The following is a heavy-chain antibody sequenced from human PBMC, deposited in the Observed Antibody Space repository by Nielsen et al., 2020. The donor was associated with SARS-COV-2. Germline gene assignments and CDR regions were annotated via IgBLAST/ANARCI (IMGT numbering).Heavy chain of an antibody. D-gene: IGHD5-24*01. Sequence: GESLKISCAASGFAFSNYWMHWVRQVPGKGLVWVSRINRDGSVTNYADSVKGRFTISRDNGGNTLYLQVNSLRAEDTAVYYCVREGDGYHSYYYGLDVWGRGTTVTVSS. CDR2: INRDGSVT. V-gene: IGHV3-74*01. CDR3: VREGDGYHSYYYGLDV. CDR1: GFAFSNYW. J-gene: IGHJ6*02.